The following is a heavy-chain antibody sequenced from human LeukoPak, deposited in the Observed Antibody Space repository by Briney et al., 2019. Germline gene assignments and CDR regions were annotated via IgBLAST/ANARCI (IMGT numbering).Heavy chain of an antibody. CDR2: INSDGSST. V-gene: IGHV3-74*01. Sequence: GGSLRLSCAASGFTFSSYSMSWVRQAPGKGLVWVSRINSDGSSTSYADSVKGRFTISRENAKKMLYLQMNSLRAEDTAVYYCARVAAWDSSGYLFDYWGQGTLVTVPS. D-gene: IGHD3-22*01. CDR3: ARVAAWDSSGYLFDY. CDR1: GFTFSSYS. J-gene: IGHJ4*02.